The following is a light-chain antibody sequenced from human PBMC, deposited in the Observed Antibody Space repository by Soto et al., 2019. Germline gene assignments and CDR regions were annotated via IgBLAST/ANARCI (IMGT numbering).Light chain of an antibody. CDR2: GNN. V-gene: IGLV1-47*01. CDR1: SSNIGTNY. J-gene: IGLJ3*02. Sequence: QSVLTQPPSASGTPGQTVTISSSGSSSNIGTNYVSWYQQLPGTAPKLLIYGNNHRPSGVPDRFSGSRSGTSASLAISGLRSEDEADYYCAAWDDSLSGVVFGGGTKLTVL. CDR3: AAWDDSLSGVV.